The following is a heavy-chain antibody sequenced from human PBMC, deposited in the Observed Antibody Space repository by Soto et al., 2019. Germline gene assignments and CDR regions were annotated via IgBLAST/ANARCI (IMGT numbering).Heavy chain of an antibody. CDR1: GFTFSSYA. CDR2: ISGSGGST. Sequence: PGGSLRLSCAASGFTFSSYAMSWVRQAPGKGLEWVSAISGSGGSTYYADSVKGRFTISRDNSKNTLYLQMNSLRAEDTAVYYCAKVGPPYGDYVSGYYYYGMDVWGQGNTVTVSS. J-gene: IGHJ6*02. D-gene: IGHD4-17*01. CDR3: AKVGPPYGDYVSGYYYYGMDV. V-gene: IGHV3-23*01.